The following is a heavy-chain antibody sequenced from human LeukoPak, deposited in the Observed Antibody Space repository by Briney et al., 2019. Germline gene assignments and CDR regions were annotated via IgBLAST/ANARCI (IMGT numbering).Heavy chain of an antibody. Sequence: SGGSLRLSCAASGFTFSSYAMSWVRQAPGKGLEWVSAISGSGGSTYYADFVKGRFTISRDHAKNTLYLQMTSLRAEDTAVYYCAKEGQVWFGEFFDSWGQGTLVAVSS. CDR3: AKEGQVWFGEFFDS. CDR2: ISGSGGST. J-gene: IGHJ4*02. D-gene: IGHD3-10*01. CDR1: GFTFSSYA. V-gene: IGHV3-23*01.